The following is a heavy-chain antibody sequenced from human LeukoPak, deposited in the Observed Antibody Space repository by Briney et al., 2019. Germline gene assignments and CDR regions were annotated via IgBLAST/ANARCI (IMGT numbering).Heavy chain of an antibody. Sequence: PSETLSLTCTVSGGSISSYYWSWIRQPAGKGLEWIGRIYTSGSTNYNPSLKSRVTISVDTSKNQFSLKLNSVTAADTAVYYCARDRRSGYDSTPWFDPWGQGTLVTVSS. D-gene: IGHD5-12*01. V-gene: IGHV4-4*07. CDR3: ARDRRSGYDSTPWFDP. CDR1: GGSISSYY. J-gene: IGHJ5*02. CDR2: IYTSGST.